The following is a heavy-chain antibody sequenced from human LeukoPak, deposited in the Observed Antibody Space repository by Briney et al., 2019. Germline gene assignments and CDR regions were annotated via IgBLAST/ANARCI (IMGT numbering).Heavy chain of an antibody. CDR2: ISNSGST. D-gene: IGHD3-9*01. CDR3: ARDTYDTLTGYFLFDY. CDR1: GGSINNYC. V-gene: IGHV4-59*01. Sequence: SETLSLTCTVSGGSINNYCWSWIRQTPGKGLEWIGYISNSGSTNYNPSLKTRVTISLDTSKNQFSLKLSSVTAADTAVFYCARDTYDTLTGYFLFDYWGQGTLVTVSS. J-gene: IGHJ4*02.